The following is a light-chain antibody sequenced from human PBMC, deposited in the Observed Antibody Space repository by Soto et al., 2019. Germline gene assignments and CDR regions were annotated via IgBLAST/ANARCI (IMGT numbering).Light chain of an antibody. CDR1: QSVSGS. Sequence: EIVMTQSPATLSVSPGERATLSCRASQSVSGSLAWYQQKPGQAPRLLIYHASSRAAGIPDRFSGSGSGADFTLTISRLEPEDFAVYYCQQYVNSPGTFGQGTRLEIK. J-gene: IGKJ5*01. CDR3: QQYVNSPGT. CDR2: HAS. V-gene: IGKV3-20*01.